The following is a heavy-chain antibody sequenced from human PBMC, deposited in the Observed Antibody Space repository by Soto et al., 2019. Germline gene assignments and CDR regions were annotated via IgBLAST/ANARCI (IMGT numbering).Heavy chain of an antibody. CDR2: IDTSGST. D-gene: IGHD6-13*01. CDR1: GGSISSYY. Sequence: SETLSLTCTVSGGSISSYYLSWIRQPAGKGLEWIVRIDTSGSTNYNPSLRSRVTMSLDTSKNQFSLKLTSVTAADTAVYFCERYSSNWFQTEGMDVWGQGTTVTVSS. J-gene: IGHJ6*02. V-gene: IGHV4-4*07. CDR3: ERYSSNWFQTEGMDV.